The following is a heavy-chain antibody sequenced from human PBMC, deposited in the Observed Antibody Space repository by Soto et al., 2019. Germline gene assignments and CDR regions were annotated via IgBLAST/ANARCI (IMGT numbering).Heavy chain of an antibody. CDR1: GYSFTSYW. CDR2: IDPSDSYA. D-gene: IGHD5-12*01. J-gene: IGHJ6*02. CDR3: AIQVCGYSWHYYYGMDV. V-gene: IGHV5-10-1*01. Sequence: GESLKISCKSSGYSFTSYWISWVRQMPGKGLEWMGRIDPSDSYANYSPSFQGHVTISADKSIITSYRQWSSLKASDTAMYYCAIQVCGYSWHYYYGMDVWGQGTTVTVAS.